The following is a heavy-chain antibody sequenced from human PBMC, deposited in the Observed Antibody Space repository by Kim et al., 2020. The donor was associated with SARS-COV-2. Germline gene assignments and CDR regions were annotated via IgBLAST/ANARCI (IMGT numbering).Heavy chain of an antibody. Sequence: KFQGRVTMTRDTSTSTVYMELSSLRSEDTAVYYCAREVLRYFDWLSYYFDYWGQGTLVTVSS. V-gene: IGHV1-46*01. J-gene: IGHJ4*02. D-gene: IGHD3-9*01. CDR3: AREVLRYFDWLSYYFDY.